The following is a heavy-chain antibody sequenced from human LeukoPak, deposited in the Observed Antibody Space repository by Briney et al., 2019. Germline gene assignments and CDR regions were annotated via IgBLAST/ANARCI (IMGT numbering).Heavy chain of an antibody. V-gene: IGHV4-30-2*01. CDR2: IYHSGST. CDR3: AREGSSTSSGFDP. Sequence: PSETLSLTCAVSGGSISSGGYSWSWIRQPPGKGLEWIGYIYHSGSTHYNPSLKSRVTISVDRSKNQFSLKLSSVTAADTAVYYCAREGSSTSSGFDPWAQGTLVTVSS. D-gene: IGHD2-2*01. J-gene: IGHJ5*02. CDR1: GGSISSGGYS.